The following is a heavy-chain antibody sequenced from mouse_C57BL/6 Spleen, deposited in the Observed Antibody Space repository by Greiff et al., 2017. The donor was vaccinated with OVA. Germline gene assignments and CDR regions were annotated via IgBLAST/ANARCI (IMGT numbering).Heavy chain of an antibody. D-gene: IGHD2-5*01. V-gene: IGHV1-64*01. CDR2: IHPNSGST. Sequence: VKLQQPGAELVKPGASVKLSCKASGYTFTSYWMHWVKQRPGQGLEWIGMIHPNSGSTNYNEKFKSKATLTVDKSSSTAYMQLSSLTSEDSAVYDSARRGSNYDLAWFAYWGQGTLVTVSA. CDR1: GYTFTSYW. J-gene: IGHJ3*01. CDR3: ARRGSNYDLAWFAY.